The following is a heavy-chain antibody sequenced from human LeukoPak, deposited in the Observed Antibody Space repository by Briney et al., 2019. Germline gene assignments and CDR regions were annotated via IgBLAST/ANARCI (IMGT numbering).Heavy chain of an antibody. J-gene: IGHJ5*02. CDR3: ARRRNYDSSGYYFWFDP. V-gene: IGHV4-4*09. CDR2: IYTSGST. CDR1: GGSISSYY. D-gene: IGHD3-22*01. Sequence: SETLSLTCTVSGGSISSYYWSWIRQPPGKGLEWIGYIYTSGSTNYNPSLKSRVTISVDTSKNQFSLKLSSVTAADTAVYYCARRRNYDSSGYYFWFDPWGQGTLVTVSS.